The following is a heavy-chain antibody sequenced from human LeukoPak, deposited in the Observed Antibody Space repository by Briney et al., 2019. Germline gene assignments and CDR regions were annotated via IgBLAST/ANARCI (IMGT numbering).Heavy chain of an antibody. CDR1: GFTFSSYA. CDR3: ARLRFLEWLLDY. V-gene: IGHV3-23*01. CDR2: ISGSGGST. Sequence: PGGSLRLSCAASGFTFSSYAMSWVRQAPGKGLEWVSAISGSGGSTYYADSVKGRFTISRDNSKNTLYLQMNSLRAEDTAVYYCARLRFLEWLLDYWGQGTLVTVSS. J-gene: IGHJ4*02. D-gene: IGHD3-3*01.